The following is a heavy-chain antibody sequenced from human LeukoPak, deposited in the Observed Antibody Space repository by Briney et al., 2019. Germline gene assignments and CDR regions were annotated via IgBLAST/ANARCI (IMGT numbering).Heavy chain of an antibody. V-gene: IGHV3-7*04. D-gene: IGHD5-18*01. Sequence: AGGSLRLSCAASGFTFSSNWMSWDRQAPGKGLEWVANVKQDGSETYYVDSVKGRFTISRDNAKNSLFLQMNTLRVEDTAVYYCARAYSYAFEPWGQGTLVTVSS. CDR3: ARAYSYAFEP. J-gene: IGHJ5*02. CDR2: VKQDGSET. CDR1: GFTFSSNW.